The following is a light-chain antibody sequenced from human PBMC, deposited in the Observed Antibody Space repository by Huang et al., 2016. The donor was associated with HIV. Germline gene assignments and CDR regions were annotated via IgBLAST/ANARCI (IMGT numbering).Light chain of an antibody. V-gene: IGKV3-11*01. CDR2: DAS. Sequence: EIVLTQSPATLSLSPGERATLSCRASQSVSSYLAWYQQKPGQAPRLLIYDASNSATGIPARFSGSGSGTDFTLTISSLEPEDFAVYYCQPRSNWAFGQGTRLEIK. CDR3: QPRSNWA. J-gene: IGKJ5*01. CDR1: QSVSSY.